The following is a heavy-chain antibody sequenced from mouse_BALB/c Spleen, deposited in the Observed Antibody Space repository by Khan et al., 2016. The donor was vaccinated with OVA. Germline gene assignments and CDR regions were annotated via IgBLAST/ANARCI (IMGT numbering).Heavy chain of an antibody. J-gene: IGHJ2*01. CDR1: GYTFINYW. D-gene: IGHD1-1*01. CDR3: ARRGLRWDFDY. Sequence: QVQLKESGAELAKPGASVKLSCKASGYTFINYWILWVKQRPGQGLEWIGYINPSTGYTEYNQNFKDKATLTADKSSSTAYMQLSGLTSEDSAVYYCARRGLRWDFDYWGQGTTLTGSS. CDR2: INPSTGYT. V-gene: IGHV1-7*01.